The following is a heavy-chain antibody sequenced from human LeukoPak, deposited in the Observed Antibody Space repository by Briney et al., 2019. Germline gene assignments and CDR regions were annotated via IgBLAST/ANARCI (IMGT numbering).Heavy chain of an antibody. CDR3: ARDWTILPYYDFWSGYYTGTFLDY. J-gene: IGHJ4*02. Sequence: GGSLRPSCAASGFTFSSYWMSWVRQAPGKGLEWVANIKQEGSEEYYVDSVKGRFIISRDNAKNSLYLQMNSLRAEDTAVYYCARDWTILPYYDFWSGYYTGTFLDYWGQGTLVTVSS. V-gene: IGHV3-7*01. D-gene: IGHD3-3*01. CDR2: IKQEGSEE. CDR1: GFTFSSYW.